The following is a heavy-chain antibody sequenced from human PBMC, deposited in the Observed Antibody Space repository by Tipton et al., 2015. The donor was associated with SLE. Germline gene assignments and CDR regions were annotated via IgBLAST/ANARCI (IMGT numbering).Heavy chain of an antibody. Sequence: LRLSCAVYGGSFSGYYWSWIRQPPGKGLEWIGEINHSGSTNYNPSLKSRVTISVDTSKNQFSLKLSSVTAADTAVYYCARIPRGSESAFDIWGQGTTVTVSS. J-gene: IGHJ3*02. CDR2: INHSGST. CDR3: ARIPRGSESAFDI. D-gene: IGHD5-12*01. CDR1: GGSFSGYY. V-gene: IGHV4-34*01.